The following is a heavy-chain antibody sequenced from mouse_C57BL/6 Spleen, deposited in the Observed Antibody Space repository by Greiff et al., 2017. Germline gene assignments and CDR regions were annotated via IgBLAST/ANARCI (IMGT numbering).Heavy chain of an antibody. D-gene: IGHD1-1*01. CDR1: GYTFTDYE. J-gene: IGHJ2*01. V-gene: IGHV1-15*01. CDR2: IDPEAGGT. CDR3: SRDYYSFDY. Sequence: VQLQQSGAELVRPGASVTLSCKASGYTFTDYEMHWVKQTPVHGLEWIGAIDPEAGGTAYNQKFKGKAILTADKSSSTAYMDLRSLTSEDSAVYYCSRDYYSFDYWGQGTTLTVSS.